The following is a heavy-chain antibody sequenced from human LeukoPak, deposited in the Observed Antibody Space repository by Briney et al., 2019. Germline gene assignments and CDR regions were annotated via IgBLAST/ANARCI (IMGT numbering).Heavy chain of an antibody. D-gene: IGHD1-26*01. V-gene: IGHV3-64D*09. CDR1: GFTFSSYA. CDR3: VKGLSGRYTFDY. CDR2: INDNGGRT. J-gene: IGHJ4*02. Sequence: GGSLRLSCSASGFTFSSYAMHWVRQAPGKGLEYVSGINDNGGRTHYGDSLKGRFTISRDNSKNTLYLQMSTLRAEDTAVYYCVKGLSGRYTFDYWGQGTLVTVSS.